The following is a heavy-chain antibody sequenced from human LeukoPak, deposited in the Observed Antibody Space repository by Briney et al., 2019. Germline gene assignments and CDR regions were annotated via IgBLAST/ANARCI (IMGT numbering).Heavy chain of an antibody. CDR3: ARDDYPYYYDTSGYHDY. V-gene: IGHV3-7*01. CDR2: IKQDGSEK. D-gene: IGHD3-22*01. Sequence: GGSLRLSCAASGFTFSSYWMSWVRQAPGKGLEWVANIKQDGSEKYYVDSVKGRFTISRDNAKNSLYLQMNGLRAEDTAVYYCARDDYPYYYDTSGYHDYWGQGTLVTVSS. J-gene: IGHJ4*02. CDR1: GFTFSSYW.